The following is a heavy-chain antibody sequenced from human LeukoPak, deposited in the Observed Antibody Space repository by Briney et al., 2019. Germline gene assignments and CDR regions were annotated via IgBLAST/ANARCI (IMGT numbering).Heavy chain of an antibody. J-gene: IGHJ6*03. V-gene: IGHV1-2*02. CDR3: AREWYYYDSSGYYFYYYMDV. D-gene: IGHD3-22*01. CDR1: GYTFTGYY. CDR2: INPNSGGT. Sequence: ASVKVSCKASGYTFTGYYMHWVRQAPGQGLEWMGWINPNSGGTNYAQKFQGRVTMTRDTSISTAYMELSRLRSDDTAVYYCAREWYYYDSSGYYFYYYMDVWGRGTTVTISS.